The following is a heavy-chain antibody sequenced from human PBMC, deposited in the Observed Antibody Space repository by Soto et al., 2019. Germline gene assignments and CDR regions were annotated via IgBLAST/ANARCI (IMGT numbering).Heavy chain of an antibody. Sequence: GGSLRLSCGASGFTFSNYYMSWIRQAPGKGLEWVSYISSTGRAIYYADSVKGRFTVSRDNAQNSLSLKLNSLRVEDTAVYYCARSYSSGREFDYWGQGTQVTVSS. CDR1: GFTFSNYY. CDR2: ISSTGRAI. CDR3: ARSYSSGREFDY. V-gene: IGHV3-11*01. D-gene: IGHD6-19*01. J-gene: IGHJ4*02.